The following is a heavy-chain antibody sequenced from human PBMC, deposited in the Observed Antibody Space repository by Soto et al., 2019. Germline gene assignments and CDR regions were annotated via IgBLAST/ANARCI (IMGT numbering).Heavy chain of an antibody. J-gene: IGHJ6*03. CDR3: AREGAAVAGSYSYYMDV. V-gene: IGHV3-20*04. D-gene: IGHD6-19*01. CDR1: GFIFDDYG. Sequence: GGSLRLSCAASGFIFDDYGMTWVRQAPGKGLEWVSGINWNGGSTGYGDSVKGRFTISRDNAKNSLYLQMNSLRAEDTALYYCAREGAAVAGSYSYYMDVWGKGTTVTVSS. CDR2: INWNGGST.